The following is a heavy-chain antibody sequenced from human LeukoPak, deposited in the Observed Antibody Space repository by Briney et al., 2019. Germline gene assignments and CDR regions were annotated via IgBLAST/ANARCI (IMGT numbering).Heavy chain of an antibody. Sequence: PGGSLRLSCAASGFTVSSYGKTWVRLAPGKGLEWVSAFSATDGSAQYAESVKGRFTISRDNSKNSLYLQMNSLRDEDTAVYYCAKARIAAAGTGAFDVWGQGTMVTVSS. CDR1: GFTVSSYG. CDR2: FSATDGSA. CDR3: AKARIAAAGTGAFDV. J-gene: IGHJ3*01. V-gene: IGHV3-23*01. D-gene: IGHD6-13*01.